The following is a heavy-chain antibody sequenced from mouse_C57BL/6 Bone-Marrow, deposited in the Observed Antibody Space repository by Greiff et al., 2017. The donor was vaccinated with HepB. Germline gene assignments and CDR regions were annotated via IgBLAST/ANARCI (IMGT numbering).Heavy chain of an antibody. CDR2: IDPENGDT. D-gene: IGHD1-3*01. CDR3: TTLFCSSPYYFDY. V-gene: IGHV14-4*01. J-gene: IGHJ2*01. CDR1: GFNIKDDY. Sequence: VQLQQSGAELVRPGASVKLSCTASGFNIKDDYMHWVKQRPEQGLEWIGWIDPENGDTEYASKFQGKATITADTSSNTAYLQLSSLTSEDTAVYYCTTLFCSSPYYFDYWGQGTTLTVSS.